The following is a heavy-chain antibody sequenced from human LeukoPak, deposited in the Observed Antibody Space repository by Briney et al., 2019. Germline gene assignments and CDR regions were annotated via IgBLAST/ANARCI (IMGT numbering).Heavy chain of an antibody. CDR2: IYYSGST. V-gene: IGHV4-39*02. CDR1: GGSISSSSYY. CDR3: ASCPAARFGGLNGFDP. Sequence: PSETLSLTCTVSGGSISSSSYYWGWIRQPPGKGLEWIGSIYYSGSTYYNPSLKSRVTISVDTSKNHFSLKLSSVTAADTAVYYCASCPAARFGGLNGFDPWGQGTLATVSS. D-gene: IGHD3-10*01. J-gene: IGHJ5*02.